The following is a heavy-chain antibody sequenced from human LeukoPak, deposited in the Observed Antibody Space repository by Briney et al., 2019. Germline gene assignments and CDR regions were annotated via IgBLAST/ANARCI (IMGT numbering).Heavy chain of an antibody. D-gene: IGHD1-26*01. CDR3: ANSKVGATYY. V-gene: IGHV3-30*02. Sequence: PGGSLRLSCVASGFSFSGYAIHWVRQAPGKGLEWVAFIRYDGSNKYYADSVKGRFTISRDNSKNTLYLQMNSLRAEDTAVNYCANSKVGATYYWGQGTLVTVSS. CDR1: GFSFSGYA. J-gene: IGHJ4*02. CDR2: IRYDGSNK.